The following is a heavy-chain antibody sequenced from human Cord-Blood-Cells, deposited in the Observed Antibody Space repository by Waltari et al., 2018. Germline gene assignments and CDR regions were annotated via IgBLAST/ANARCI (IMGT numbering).Heavy chain of an antibody. V-gene: IGHV3-7*01. D-gene: IGHD4-17*01. CDR2: IKQDGSEK. CDR3: AREGDYSSFDY. J-gene: IGHJ4*02. CDR1: GFTFSSNW. Sequence: EVQLVESGGGLVQPGGSMSRSCAASGFTFSSNWSGWVRQAPGKGLEWVANIKQDGSEKYYVDSVKGRFTISRDNAKNSLYLQMNSLRAEDTAVYYCAREGDYSSFDYWGQGTLVTVSS.